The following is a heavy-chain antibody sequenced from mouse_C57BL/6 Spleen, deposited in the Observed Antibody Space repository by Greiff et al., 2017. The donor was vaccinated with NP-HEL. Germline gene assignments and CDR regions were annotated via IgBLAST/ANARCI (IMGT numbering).Heavy chain of an antibody. CDR1: GYTFTSYW. J-gene: IGHJ2*01. CDR2: IDPSDGYT. Sequence: QVQLQQPGAELVKPGASVKLSCKASGYTFTSYWMQWVKQRPGQGLEWIGEIDPSDGYTNYNQKFKGKATLTVDTSSSTAYMQVSSLTSEDSAVYYCAKGAAQASRYYFDYWGQGTTLTVSS. V-gene: IGHV1-50*01. CDR3: AKGAAQASRYYFDY. D-gene: IGHD3-2*02.